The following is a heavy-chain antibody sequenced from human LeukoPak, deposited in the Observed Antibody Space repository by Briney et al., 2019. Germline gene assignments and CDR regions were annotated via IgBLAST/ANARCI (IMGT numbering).Heavy chain of an antibody. Sequence: GGSLKLSCAASGFTFSGSNIHWVREASGKGLEWVGRIRSKPRNYATTYAASVHGRFTISRDDSKNTAYLQMHSLKTEDTAVYYCTTHVDTIGIWGQGTMVTVSS. CDR1: GFTFSGSN. V-gene: IGHV3-73*01. CDR3: TTHVDTIGI. J-gene: IGHJ3*02. D-gene: IGHD5-12*01. CDR2: IRSKPRNYAT.